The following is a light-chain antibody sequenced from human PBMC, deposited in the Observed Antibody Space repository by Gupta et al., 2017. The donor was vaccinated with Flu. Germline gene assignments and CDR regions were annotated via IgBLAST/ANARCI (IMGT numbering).Light chain of an antibody. CDR2: DDN. CDR3: HVWESSSDHVGV. Sequence: QKASITWAGSNIGRKRLHWYRQKPARAPVLLLFDDNDRRSGIPERLSGSNSGNTATLTISRVDAGEEADYYCHVWESSSDHVGVFGGGTKLTVL. J-gene: IGLJ3*02. V-gene: IGLV3-21*02. CDR1: NIGRKR.